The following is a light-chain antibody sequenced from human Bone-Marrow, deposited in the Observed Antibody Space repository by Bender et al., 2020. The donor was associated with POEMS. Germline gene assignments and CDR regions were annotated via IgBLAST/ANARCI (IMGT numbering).Light chain of an antibody. Sequence: QSALTQPASVSGSPGQSITISCTGTSSDVGAYNSVSWYQQHPYKAPKLMIYNVNNRPSGVSNRFSGSKSGNTASLTISGLQAEDEADYYCSSYTSDSTLVFGTATKVTVL. J-gene: IGLJ1*01. V-gene: IGLV2-14*03. CDR3: SSYTSDSTLV. CDR1: SSDVGAYNS. CDR2: NVN.